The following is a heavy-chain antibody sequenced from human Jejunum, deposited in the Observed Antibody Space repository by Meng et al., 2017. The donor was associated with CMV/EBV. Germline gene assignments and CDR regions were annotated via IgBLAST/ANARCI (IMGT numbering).Heavy chain of an antibody. CDR2: IRKDGGEI. CDR1: GFTFNIGH. V-gene: IGHV3-7*01. CDR3: ARDMGWYRFDS. Sequence: VASGFTFNIGHMNWVRQAPGKGLEWVADIRKDGGEIYYVDSVKGRFTISRDNAKNSLYLQMNSLRAEDTALYYCARDMGWYRFDSWGQGTLVTVSS. D-gene: IGHD6-19*01. J-gene: IGHJ4*02.